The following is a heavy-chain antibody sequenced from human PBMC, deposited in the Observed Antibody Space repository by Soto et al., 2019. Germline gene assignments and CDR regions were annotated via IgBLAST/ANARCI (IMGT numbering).Heavy chain of an antibody. V-gene: IGHV3-49*04. CDR1: GFIFGDYD. J-gene: IGHJ6*02. Sequence: PGGSLRLSCTASGFIFGDYDMTWVRQAPGKGLEWIGFIRSKAYGGTTEYAASVKGRFTISRDDSESIAYLQINRLQTEDTAVYYCARAPVPLTIFGVVTPYYYGIDVWGQGTTVTVSS. CDR3: ARAPVPLTIFGVVTPYYYGIDV. D-gene: IGHD3-3*01. CDR2: IRSKAYGGTT.